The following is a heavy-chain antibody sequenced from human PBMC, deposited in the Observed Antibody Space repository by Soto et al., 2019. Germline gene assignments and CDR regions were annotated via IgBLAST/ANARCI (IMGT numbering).Heavy chain of an antibody. Sequence: ASVKVSCKASGYTFTSYGISWVRQAPGQGLEWMGWISAYNGNTNYAQKLQGRVTMTTDTSTSTAYMELRSLRSDDTAVYYCARDIVVVPAADPTYYYYGVDVWG. CDR1: GYTFTSYG. D-gene: IGHD2-2*01. CDR2: ISAYNGNT. CDR3: ARDIVVVPAADPTYYYYGVDV. J-gene: IGHJ6*02. V-gene: IGHV1-18*04.